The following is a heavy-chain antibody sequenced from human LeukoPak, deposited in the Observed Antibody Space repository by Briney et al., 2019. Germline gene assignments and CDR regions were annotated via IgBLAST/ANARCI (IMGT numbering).Heavy chain of an antibody. V-gene: IGHV3-11*06. J-gene: IGHJ5*02. D-gene: IGHD2-15*01. Sequence: GRFTISRDNAKNSLYLQMNSLRAEDTAVYYCARATQYCGGGSCYDTWFDPWGQGTLVTVSS. CDR3: ARATQYCGGGSCYDTWFDP.